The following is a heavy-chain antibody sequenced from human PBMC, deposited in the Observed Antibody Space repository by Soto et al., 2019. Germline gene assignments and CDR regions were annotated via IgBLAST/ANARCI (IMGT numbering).Heavy chain of an antibody. CDR3: ARDRPTSSIRARDYYYAMDV. V-gene: IGHV1-18*01. CDR2: ISSYNGNT. Sequence: QVQLVQSGAEVKKPGASVKFSCKASGYTLISYGISWVRQAPGQGLEWMGWISSYNGNTNYAQKLQGRATKTTDTSTTTAYMELRSLRSDDTDVYYCARDRPTSSIRARDYYYAMDVGGQGTTVTVSS. J-gene: IGHJ6*02. CDR1: GYTLISYG. D-gene: IGHD6-6*01.